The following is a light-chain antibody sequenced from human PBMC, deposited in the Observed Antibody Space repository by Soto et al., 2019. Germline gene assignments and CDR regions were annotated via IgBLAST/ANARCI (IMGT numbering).Light chain of an antibody. J-gene: IGLJ3*02. CDR2: EVS. CDR1: SSDVGGYNY. CDR3: SSYAGSNSFV. Sequence: QAVVTQPPSASGSPGQSVTISCTGTSSDVGGYNYVSWYQQHPGKAPKLMIYEVSKRPSGVPDRFSGSKSGNTASLTVSGLQAEDEADYYCSSYAGSNSFVFGGGTKLTVL. V-gene: IGLV2-8*01.